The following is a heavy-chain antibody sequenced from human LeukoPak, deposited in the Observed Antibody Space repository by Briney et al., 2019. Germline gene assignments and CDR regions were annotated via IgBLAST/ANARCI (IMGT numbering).Heavy chain of an antibody. V-gene: IGHV3-21*01. D-gene: IGHD6-13*01. CDR2: ISSSSSYI. Sequence: GGSLRLSCAASGFTFDCCGMHWVRQAPGKGLEWVSSISSSSSYIYYADSVKGRFAISRDNAKNSLYLQMNSLRAEDTAVYYCVGVTAAGTTWGQGTLVTVSS. CDR1: GFTFDCCG. J-gene: IGHJ4*02. CDR3: VGVTAAGTT.